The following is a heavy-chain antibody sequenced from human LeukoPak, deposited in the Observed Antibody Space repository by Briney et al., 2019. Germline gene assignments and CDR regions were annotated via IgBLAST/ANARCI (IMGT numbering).Heavy chain of an antibody. CDR3: ARDVDHYDITGKGLVDI. Sequence: GASVKVSCSASGYTFTGYYMHWVRQAPGQGLEWRGWINPNRGGTNYAQKFQGRVTMTRDTSISTAYMELSRLRSDDTAVYHCARDVDHYDITGKGLVDIWGQGTMVTVYS. CDR2: INPNRGGT. CDR1: GYTFTGYY. V-gene: IGHV1-2*02. J-gene: IGHJ3*02. D-gene: IGHD3-22*01.